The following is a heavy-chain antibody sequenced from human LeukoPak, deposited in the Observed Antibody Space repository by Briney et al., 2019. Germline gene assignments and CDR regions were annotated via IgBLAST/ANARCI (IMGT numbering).Heavy chain of an antibody. V-gene: IGHV1-18*04. Sequence: ASVKVSCKVSGYTFTTYGISWVRQAPGQGLEWMGWISTYNGNTNYAQMLQGRVTMTTDASTNTAYMELRSLRSDDTAVYYCARAWEQWPGTTAYFDYWGQGTLVTVSS. CDR3: ARAWEQWPGTTAYFDY. D-gene: IGHD6-19*01. CDR1: GYTFTTYG. CDR2: ISTYNGNT. J-gene: IGHJ4*02.